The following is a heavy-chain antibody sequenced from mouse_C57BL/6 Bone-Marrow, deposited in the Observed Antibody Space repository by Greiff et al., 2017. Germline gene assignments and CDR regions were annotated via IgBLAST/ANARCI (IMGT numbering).Heavy chain of an antibody. V-gene: IGHV1-69*01. D-gene: IGHD4-1*01. CDR2: IDPSDSYT. J-gene: IGHJ2*01. CDR1: GYTFTSYW. CDR3: AREGNWDVGGY. Sequence: QVQLQPPGAELVMPGASVKLSCKASGYTFTSYWMHWVKQRPGQGLEWIGEIDPSDSYTNYNQKFKGKSTLTVDKSSSTAYMQLSSLTSEDSAVYYCAREGNWDVGGYWGQGTTLTVSS.